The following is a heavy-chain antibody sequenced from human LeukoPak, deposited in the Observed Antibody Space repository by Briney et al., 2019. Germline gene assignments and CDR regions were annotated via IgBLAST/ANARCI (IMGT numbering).Heavy chain of an antibody. D-gene: IGHD5-24*01. CDR3: ARHIAGGSRWLQLPYFYYGLDV. J-gene: IGHJ6*02. CDR2: IYIAGTT. Sequence: GGTLRLSRAASGFTVSNNFMSWVRQSPGKGLEWLSVIYIAGTTYYAASVKGRFTISRDSSKNTLYLQMNSLRAEDTAVYYCARHIAGGSRWLQLPYFYYGLDVWGQGTTVAVSS. V-gene: IGHV3-53*01. CDR1: GFTVSNNF.